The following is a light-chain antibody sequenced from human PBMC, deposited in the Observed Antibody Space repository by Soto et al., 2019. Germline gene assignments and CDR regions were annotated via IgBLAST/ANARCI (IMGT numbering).Light chain of an antibody. CDR1: RSNIGNNP. V-gene: IGLV1-44*01. Sequence: QSVLTQPPSASGTPGQRVTISCSGSRSNIGNNPVNWYQQLPGAAPKLLIYSNNQRPSXXXDRFXXSTSGTSASLAISGLXXXXXXXXYCAAWDDSLNVYVFGPGTKLTVL. CDR3: AAWDDSLNVYV. J-gene: IGLJ1*01. CDR2: SNN.